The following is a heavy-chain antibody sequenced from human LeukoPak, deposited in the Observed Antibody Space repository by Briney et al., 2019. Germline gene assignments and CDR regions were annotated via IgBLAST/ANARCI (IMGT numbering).Heavy chain of an antibody. J-gene: IGHJ6*02. Sequence: GGSLRLSCAASGFTFSSYGMHWVRQAPGKGLEWVAVISYDGSNKYYADSVKGRFTISRDNSKNTLYLQMNSLRAEDTAVYYCARDLIGAPPYYYGMDVWGQGTTVTVSS. V-gene: IGHV3-30*03. CDR2: ISYDGSNK. D-gene: IGHD1-26*01. CDR3: ARDLIGAPPYYYGMDV. CDR1: GFTFSSYG.